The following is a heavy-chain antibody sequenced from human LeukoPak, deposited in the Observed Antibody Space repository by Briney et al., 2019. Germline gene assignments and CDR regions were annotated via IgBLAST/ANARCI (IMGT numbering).Heavy chain of an antibody. Sequence: GGSLRLSCAASGFTFTSYWMSWVRQAPGKGLEWVSVTPPGGSTYYADSVKGRFTISRDNSKNTLYLQMNSLWAEDTAVYYCARDLNYWGQGTLVTVSS. J-gene: IGHJ4*02. V-gene: IGHV3-53*01. CDR1: GFTFTSYW. CDR3: ARDLNY. CDR2: TPPGGST.